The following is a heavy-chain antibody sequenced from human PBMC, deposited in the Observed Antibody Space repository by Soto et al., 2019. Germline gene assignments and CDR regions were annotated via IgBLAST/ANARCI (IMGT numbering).Heavy chain of an antibody. Sequence: PSATLSLTCTVSGVAIRNSIYYWGWIRQPPGKGLEWIGTIYYDGSVAYSPSLKSRVTLSVDTSRNHFSVKINSVTAADTAVYFGARHRIAVAGPREDWGQGTLVTVAS. J-gene: IGHJ4*02. CDR1: GVAIRNSIYY. CDR3: ARHRIAVAGPRED. V-gene: IGHV4-39*01. CDR2: IYYDGSV. D-gene: IGHD6-19*01.